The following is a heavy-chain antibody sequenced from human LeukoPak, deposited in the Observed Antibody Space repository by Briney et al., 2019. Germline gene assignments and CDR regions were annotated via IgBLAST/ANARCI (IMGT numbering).Heavy chain of an antibody. V-gene: IGHV4-39*07. CDR1: GVSISSSSYY. D-gene: IGHD5-24*01. J-gene: IGHJ4*02. CDR3: ARDREMATISFDY. CDR2: IYYSGST. Sequence: SQTLSLTCTVSGVSISSSSYYWGWLRQPPGKGLEWIGSIYYSGSTYYNPSLKSRVTISVDTSKNQFSLKLSSVTAADTAVYYCARDREMATISFDYWGQGTLVTVSS.